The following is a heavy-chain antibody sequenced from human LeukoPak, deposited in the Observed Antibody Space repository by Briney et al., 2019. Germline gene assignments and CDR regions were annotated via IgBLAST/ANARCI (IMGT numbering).Heavy chain of an antibody. CDR1: GFXFSNYA. J-gene: IGHJ4*02. CDR2: ISGSGATT. D-gene: IGHD6-13*01. V-gene: IGHV3-23*01. Sequence: GGSLRLSCADSGFXFSNYAISWVRQAPGKGLEWVSAISGSGATTFYADSVKGRFTISRDNSKNTLYLQMNTLRADDTAVYYCARSRSSSWTGGGYLDYWGQGTLVTVSS. CDR3: ARSRSSSWTGGGYLDY.